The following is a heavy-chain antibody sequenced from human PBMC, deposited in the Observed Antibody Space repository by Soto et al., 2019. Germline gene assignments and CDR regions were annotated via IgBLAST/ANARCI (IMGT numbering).Heavy chain of an antibody. Sequence: QLQLRESGPGLVQPSETLSLTCLVSGGSINNSTYYWGWIRQPPGKGLEWIGSIYYSGATYYNPSLRSRITISMDRSKNHFSLKLTSVTAADTAIYYCAPVGIGTTTVDYWGQGPLVTVSS. D-gene: IGHD5-12*01. CDR1: GGSINNSTYY. CDR2: IYYSGAT. V-gene: IGHV4-39*02. CDR3: APVGIGTTTVDY. J-gene: IGHJ4*02.